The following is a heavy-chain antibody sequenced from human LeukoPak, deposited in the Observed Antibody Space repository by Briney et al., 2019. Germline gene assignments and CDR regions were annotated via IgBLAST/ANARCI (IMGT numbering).Heavy chain of an antibody. Sequence: PGGSLRLSCAASGFTFSDYYMSWIRQAPGKGLEWVSYISSSGSTIYYADSVKGRFTISRDNAKNSLYLQMNSLRAEDTAVYYCARDGGPRFEELLSPKACFYYYYYYMDVWGKGTTVTISS. D-gene: IGHD3-10*01. CDR3: ARDGGPRFEELLSPKACFYYYYYYMDV. CDR1: GFTFSDYY. J-gene: IGHJ6*03. V-gene: IGHV3-11*01. CDR2: ISSSGSTI.